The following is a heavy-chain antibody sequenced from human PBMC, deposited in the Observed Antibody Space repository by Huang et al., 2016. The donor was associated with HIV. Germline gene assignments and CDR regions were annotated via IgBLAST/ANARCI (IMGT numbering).Heavy chain of an antibody. D-gene: IGHD6-19*01. CDR1: GFAFSSYG. CDR3: AYQQWLVGGLNH. J-gene: IGHJ5*02. Sequence: VELVESGGGLVKPGGSLRLSCAASGFAFSSYGMNWVRPAGGDGLEGVAFMGRENSYRDYADSVKGRVTITRDDAKRAIDLELDRLRAEERAVYYCAYQQWLVGGLNHWGQGTLVVVSS. CDR2: MGRENSYR. V-gene: IGHV3-21*02.